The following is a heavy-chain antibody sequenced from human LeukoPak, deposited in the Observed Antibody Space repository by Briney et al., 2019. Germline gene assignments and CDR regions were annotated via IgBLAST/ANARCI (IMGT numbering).Heavy chain of an antibody. D-gene: IGHD4-17*01. V-gene: IGHV4-38-2*02. CDR2: IYHSGST. Sequence: SETLSLTCTVSGYSISSGYYWGWIRQPPGKGLEWIGSIYHSGSTYYNPSLKSRVTISVDTSKNQFSLKLSSVTAAETAVYYCVRGSFWAYGVVREFDYWGQGTLVTVSS. J-gene: IGHJ4*02. CDR1: GYSISSGYY. CDR3: VRGSFWAYGVVREFDY.